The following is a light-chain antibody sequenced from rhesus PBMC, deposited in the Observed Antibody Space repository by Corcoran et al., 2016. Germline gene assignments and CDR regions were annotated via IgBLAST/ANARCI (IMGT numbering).Light chain of an antibody. V-gene: IGLV10-114*01. J-gene: IGLJ6*01. Sequence: QAGLPQPPSVSKALRQPVTLTCTGNSNHVAYQGAAWLQQQQRHPPKLLSHRNNNRPPGISEGFSASRSGNTAALTITGLHPADEADDYCSAWDSSLNAHVFGSGTKLTVL. CDR3: SAWDSSLNAHV. CDR1: SNHVAYQG. CDR2: RNN.